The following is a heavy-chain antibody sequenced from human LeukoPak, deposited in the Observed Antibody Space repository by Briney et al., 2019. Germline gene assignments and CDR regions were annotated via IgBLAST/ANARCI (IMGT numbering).Heavy chain of an antibody. CDR1: GGSISSGGYY. J-gene: IGHJ4*02. Sequence: SETLSLTCTVSGGSISSGGYYWSWIRQHPGKGLEWIGYIYYSGSTYYNPSLKSRVTISVDTSKNQFSLKLSSVTAADTAVYYCARVHRPFGGDIGWGQGTLVTVSS. CDR3: ARVHRPFGGDIG. D-gene: IGHD2-21*02. V-gene: IGHV4-31*03. CDR2: IYYSGST.